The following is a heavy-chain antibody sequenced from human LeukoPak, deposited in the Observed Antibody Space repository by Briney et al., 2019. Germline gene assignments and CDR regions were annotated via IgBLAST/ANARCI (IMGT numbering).Heavy chain of an antibody. D-gene: IGHD6-13*01. Sequence: PGGSLRLSCAASGVTFSNFAMHWVRQAPGQGLEWVAFISYDGNNKYYADSVKGRFTISRDSSKNTLYLQVNSLRAEDTTVYYCAREEPGIAAAGMDYWGQGTLVTVSS. V-gene: IGHV3-30-3*01. CDR1: GVTFSNFA. CDR3: AREEPGIAAAGMDY. CDR2: ISYDGNNK. J-gene: IGHJ4*02.